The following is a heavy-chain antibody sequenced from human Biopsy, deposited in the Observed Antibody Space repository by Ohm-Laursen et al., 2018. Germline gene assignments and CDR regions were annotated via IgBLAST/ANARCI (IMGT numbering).Heavy chain of an antibody. CDR2: ISPSGATS. Sequence: SVKVSCKASGNTFATYHIHWVRQAPGQGLEWMGVISPSGATSSSSQKFQGRITMTRDTSTGTVYMDLNSLGSEDTAVYYCARAGVGSDGTDSYYYGMDVWGPGTTVTVSS. J-gene: IGHJ6*02. CDR3: ARAGVGSDGTDSYYYGMDV. CDR1: GNTFATYH. D-gene: IGHD5-24*01. V-gene: IGHV1-46*01.